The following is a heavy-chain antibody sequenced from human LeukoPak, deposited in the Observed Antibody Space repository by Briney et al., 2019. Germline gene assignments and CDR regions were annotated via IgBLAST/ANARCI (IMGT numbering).Heavy chain of an antibody. V-gene: IGHV3-21*01. CDR3: ARDRVWELREPSNWYFDL. J-gene: IGHJ2*01. CDR1: GGSISSYY. Sequence: KPSETLSLTCTVSGGSISSYYWSWVRQAPGKGLEWVSSISSTSSSIYYADSVKGRFTISRDNAKISLYLQMNSLRAEDTAVYYCARDRVWELREPSNWYFDLWGRGTLVTVSS. D-gene: IGHD1-26*01. CDR2: ISSTSSSI.